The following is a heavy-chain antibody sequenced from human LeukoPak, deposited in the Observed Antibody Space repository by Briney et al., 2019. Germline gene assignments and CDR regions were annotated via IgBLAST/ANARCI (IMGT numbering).Heavy chain of an antibody. CDR3: ARVYDFFYYYYYYGMDV. CDR1: GYTFTGYY. Sequence: ASVKVSCKASGYTFTGYYMNWVRQAPGQGLEWMGRINPNSGGTNYAQKFQGRVTMTRDTSISTAYMELSRLRSDDTAVYYCARVYDFFYYYYYYGMDVWGQGTTVTVSS. V-gene: IGHV1-2*06. CDR2: INPNSGGT. J-gene: IGHJ6*02. D-gene: IGHD3-3*01.